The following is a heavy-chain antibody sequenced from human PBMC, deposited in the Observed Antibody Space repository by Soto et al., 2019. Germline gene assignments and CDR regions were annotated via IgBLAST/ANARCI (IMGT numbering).Heavy chain of an antibody. Sequence: SETLSLTCAVSGGSISSSNWWSWVRQPPGKGLEWIGEIYHSGSTNYNPSLKSRVTISVDKSKNQFSLKLSPVTAADTAVYYCARTTLGATTSAFDIWGQGTMVTVSS. V-gene: IGHV4-4*02. J-gene: IGHJ3*02. CDR2: IYHSGST. D-gene: IGHD1-26*01. CDR1: GGSISSSNW. CDR3: ARTTLGATTSAFDI.